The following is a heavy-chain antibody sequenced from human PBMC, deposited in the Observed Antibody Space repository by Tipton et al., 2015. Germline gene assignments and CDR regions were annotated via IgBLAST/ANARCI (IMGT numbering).Heavy chain of an antibody. CDR2: ISGSDDNT. CDR3: ARGRSTVNNAVEGYWFDP. V-gene: IGHV3-23*01. Sequence: SLRLSCAASGFIFTDYSMNWVRQAPGKGLEWVTAISGSDDNTHYADSVKGRFTISRDNSKNTLYLQMDSLRVEDTAVYYCARGRSTVNNAVEGYWFDPWGQGTLVTVSS. J-gene: IGHJ5*02. D-gene: IGHD4-11*01. CDR1: GFIFTDYS.